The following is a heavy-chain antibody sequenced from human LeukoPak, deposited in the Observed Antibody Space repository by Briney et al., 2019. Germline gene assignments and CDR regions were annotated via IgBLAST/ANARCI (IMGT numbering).Heavy chain of an antibody. J-gene: IGHJ4*02. V-gene: IGHV4-31*03. D-gene: IGHD6-13*01. CDR2: IYYSGST. Sequence: PSETLSLTCTVSGGSISSGGYYWSWIRQHPGKGLEWIGYIYYSGSTYYNPSLKSRVTISVDMSKNQFSLKLNSVTAADTAVYYCGRQAAAGAGGDYWDQGTLVTVSS. CDR3: GRQAAAGAGGDY. CDR1: GGSISSGGYY.